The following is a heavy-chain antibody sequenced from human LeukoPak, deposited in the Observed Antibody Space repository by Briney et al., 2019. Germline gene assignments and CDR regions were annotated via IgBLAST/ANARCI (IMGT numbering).Heavy chain of an antibody. J-gene: IGHJ3*02. CDR2: ISWNSGSI. Sequence: SLRLSCAAAGFIFDDYAMHWGRQAGGKGLELVSGISWNSGSIGYGDSVKGRFTISRDNAKNSLYLQMNSLRAEDMALYYCAKGVISWIAAAGPYDAFDIWGQGTMVTVSS. CDR3: AKGVISWIAAAGPYDAFDI. D-gene: IGHD6-13*01. CDR1: GFIFDDYA. V-gene: IGHV3-9*03.